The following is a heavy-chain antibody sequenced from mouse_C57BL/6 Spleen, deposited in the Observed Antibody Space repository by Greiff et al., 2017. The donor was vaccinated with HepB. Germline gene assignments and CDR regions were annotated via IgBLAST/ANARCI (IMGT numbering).Heavy chain of an antibody. D-gene: IGHD2-1*01. Sequence: QVQLQQSGAELVKPGASVKISCKASGYAFSSYWMNWVKQRPGKGLEWIGQIYPGAGDTNYNGKFKGKATLTADKSSSTAYMQLRRLTSEDSAVYLCARGVYYGNQYDFDYWGQGTTLTVSS. V-gene: IGHV1-80*01. CDR1: GYAFSSYW. CDR3: ARGVYYGNQYDFDY. J-gene: IGHJ2*01. CDR2: IYPGAGDT.